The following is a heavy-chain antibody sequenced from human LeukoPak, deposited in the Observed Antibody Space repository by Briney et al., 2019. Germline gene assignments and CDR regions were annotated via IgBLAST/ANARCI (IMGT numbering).Heavy chain of an antibody. D-gene: IGHD1-26*01. CDR1: GFPFSSYW. V-gene: IGHV3-7*01. J-gene: IGHJ4*02. CDR2: IKQDGSEI. CDR3: ARDKIVGATHFDY. Sequence: GGSLRLSCAASGFPFSSYWMSWVRQAPGKGLEWVANIKQDGSEIYYVDSVKGRFTISRDNAKNSLYLQMNSLRAEDTAVYYCARDKIVGATHFDYWGQGILVTVSS.